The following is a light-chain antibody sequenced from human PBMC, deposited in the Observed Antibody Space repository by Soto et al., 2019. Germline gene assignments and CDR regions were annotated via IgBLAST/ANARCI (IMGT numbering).Light chain of an antibody. CDR3: QQYNSYSGIT. Sequence: DIQMTQSPSTLSASVGDRVTITCRASQSISSWLAWYQQKPGKAPKLLIYKASTLKSGVPSRFSGSGSGTEFTLTISSLQPDDFATYYCQQYNSYSGITFGQGTRLEI. CDR1: QSISSW. CDR2: KAS. J-gene: IGKJ5*01. V-gene: IGKV1-5*03.